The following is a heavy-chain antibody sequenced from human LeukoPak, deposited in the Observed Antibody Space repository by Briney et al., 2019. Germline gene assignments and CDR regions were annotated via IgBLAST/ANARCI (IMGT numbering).Heavy chain of an antibody. CDR3: AREGPHYDFWSGYYPLDY. CDR1: GGSFSGYY. V-gene: IGHV4-34*01. J-gene: IGHJ4*02. Sequence: SETLSLTCAVYGGSFSGYYWSWIRQPPGKGLEWIEEINHSGSTNYNPSLKSRVTISVDTSKNQFSLKLSSVTAADTAVYYCAREGPHYDFWSGYYPLDYWGQGTLVTVSS. CDR2: INHSGST. D-gene: IGHD3-3*01.